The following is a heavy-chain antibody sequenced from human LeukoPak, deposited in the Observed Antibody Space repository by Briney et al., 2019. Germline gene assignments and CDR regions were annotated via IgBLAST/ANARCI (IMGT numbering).Heavy chain of an antibody. J-gene: IGHJ3*02. CDR3: ARDGRAVAFDI. Sequence: PGGSLRLSCAASGFTFNRYWMSWVRQAPGKGLEWVANIKQDGSEKYYVDSVKGRFTISRDNAKNSLYLQMNRLRAEDTARYYCARDGRAVAFDIWGQGIMVTVSS. D-gene: IGHD6-19*01. V-gene: IGHV3-7*01. CDR2: IKQDGSEK. CDR1: GFTFNRYW.